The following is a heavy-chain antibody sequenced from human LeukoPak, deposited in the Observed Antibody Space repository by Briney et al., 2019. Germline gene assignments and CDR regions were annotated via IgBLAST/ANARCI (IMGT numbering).Heavy chain of an antibody. CDR2: INQDGGTI. CDR1: GFTFNSHW. V-gene: IGHV3-7*01. CDR3: ARICSSTDCLIPD. J-gene: IGHJ4*02. Sequence: TGGSLRLSCAASGFTFNSHWMNWVRQAPGKGLEWVGIINQDGGTIGYGDSVKGRFTISRDNAKNTVYLQINSLRDEDTAVYYCARICSSTDCLIPDWGQGTLVTVSS. D-gene: IGHD2-2*01.